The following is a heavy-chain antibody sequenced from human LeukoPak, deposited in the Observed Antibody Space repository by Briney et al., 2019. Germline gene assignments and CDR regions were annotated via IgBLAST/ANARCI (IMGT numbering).Heavy chain of an antibody. V-gene: IGHV3-23*01. D-gene: IGHD6-13*01. Sequence: GGSLRLSCAASGFTFSSYAMSWVRQAPGKGLEWVPAISGSGGSTYYADSVKGRFTISRDNSKNTLYLQMNSLRAEDTAVYYCAFSRRRSSSWYCYFDYWGQGTLVTVSS. CDR3: AFSRRRSSSWYCYFDY. CDR1: GFTFSSYA. CDR2: ISGSGGST. J-gene: IGHJ4*02.